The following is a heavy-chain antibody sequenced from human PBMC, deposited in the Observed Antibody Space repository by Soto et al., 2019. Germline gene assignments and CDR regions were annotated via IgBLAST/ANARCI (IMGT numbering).Heavy chain of an antibody. CDR2: IIPMYDSA. CDR1: GGTFKTYT. D-gene: IGHD1-26*01. V-gene: IGHV1-69*06. CDR3: ATWRTYSGSYCFDY. Sequence: QVQLVQSGAELKKPGSSVNVSCAASGGTFKTYTINWVRQAPGQGLEWIGQIIPMYDSANYAQRFQGRVTMSADKATNIAYMELSGLRSEDTALYYWATWRTYSGSYCFDYWGQGTLVSVSS. J-gene: IGHJ4*02.